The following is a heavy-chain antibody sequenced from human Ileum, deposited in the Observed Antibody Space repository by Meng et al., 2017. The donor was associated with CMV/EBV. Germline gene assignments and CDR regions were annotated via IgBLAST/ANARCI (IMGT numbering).Heavy chain of an antibody. D-gene: IGHD2-2*01. J-gene: IGHJ6*02. CDR2: MNPNSGNT. Sequence: ASVKVSCKASGYTFTRYDISWVRQATGQGLEWMGWMNPNSGNTDYAQKFQGRVTMTRSTSISTAYMELSSLRSEDTAVYYCARGYCSSTSCPSDYYFYYGMDAWGQGTTVTVSS. CDR1: GYTFTRYD. CDR3: ARGYCSSTSCPSDYYFYYGMDA. V-gene: IGHV1-8*01.